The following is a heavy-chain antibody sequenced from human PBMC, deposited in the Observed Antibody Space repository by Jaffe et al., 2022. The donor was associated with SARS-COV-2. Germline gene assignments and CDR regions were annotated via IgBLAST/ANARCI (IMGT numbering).Heavy chain of an antibody. V-gene: IGHV2-5*01. CDR2: IYWNDDK. CDR1: GFSLSTSGVG. J-gene: IGHJ3*02. D-gene: IGHD2-15*01. CDR3: AHRLGEVVAATRDAFDI. Sequence: QITLKESGPTLVKPTQTLTLTCTFSGFSLSTSGVGVGWIRQPPGKALEWLALIYWNDDKRYSPSLKSRLTITKDTSKNQVVLTMTNMDPVDTATYYCAHRLGEVVAATRDAFDIWGQGTMVTVSS.